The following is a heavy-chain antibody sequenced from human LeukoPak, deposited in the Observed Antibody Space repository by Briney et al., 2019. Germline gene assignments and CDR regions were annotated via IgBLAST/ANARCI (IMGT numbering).Heavy chain of an antibody. Sequence: GGSLRLSCAASGFTFSSYWMNWFRQAPAKGRDWVANRNQDGSEKFYVDSVKGRFTISRDNAKNSLYLQMNSLRAEDTAVYYCAREGVTDFDYWGQGTLVTVSS. J-gene: IGHJ4*02. D-gene: IGHD2-21*02. CDR3: AREGVTDFDY. CDR1: GFTFSSYW. V-gene: IGHV3-7*01. CDR2: RNQDGSEK.